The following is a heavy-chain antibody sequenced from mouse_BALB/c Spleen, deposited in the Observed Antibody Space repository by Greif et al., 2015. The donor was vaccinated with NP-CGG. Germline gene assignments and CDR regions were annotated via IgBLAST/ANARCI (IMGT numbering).Heavy chain of an antibody. J-gene: IGHJ2*02. Sequence: VQLQQPGPELVKPGASVKMSCKASGYTFTSYVMHWVKQKPGQGLEWIGYINPYNDGTKYNEKFKGKATLTSDKSSSAAYMELSSLTAEDSAVYYCARGENRVNYETYFDYWSQGTSLTVPS. CDR2: INPYNDGT. V-gene: IGHV1-14*01. D-gene: IGHD2-1*01. CDR3: ARGENRVNYETYFDY. CDR1: GYTFTSYV.